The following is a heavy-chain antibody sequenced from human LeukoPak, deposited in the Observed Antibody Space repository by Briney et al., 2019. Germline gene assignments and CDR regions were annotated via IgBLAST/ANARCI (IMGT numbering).Heavy chain of an antibody. CDR2: INPSGGST. CDR1: GYTFTSYY. D-gene: IGHD1-1*01. V-gene: IGHV1-46*01. CDR3: ARDGAGTTFYYYYGMDV. J-gene: IGHJ6*02. Sequence: ASVKVSCKASGYTFTSYYMHWVRQAPGQGLEWMGIINPSGGSTNYAQKLQGRVTMTTDTSTSTAYMELRSLRSDDTAVYYCARDGAGTTFYYYYGMDVWGQGTTVTVSS.